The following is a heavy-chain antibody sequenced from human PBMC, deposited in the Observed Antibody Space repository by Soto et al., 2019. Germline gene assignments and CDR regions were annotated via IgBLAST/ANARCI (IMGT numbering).Heavy chain of an antibody. D-gene: IGHD6-25*01. Sequence: AAVKVSCKASGYTFTSYDINWVRQATGQGLEWMGWMNPNSGNTGYAQKFQGRVTMTRNTSISTAYMELSSLRSEDTAVYYCARGSSGWGLYYYYYYGMDVWGQGTPVTVSS. CDR3: ARGSSGWGLYYYYYYGMDV. V-gene: IGHV1-8*01. J-gene: IGHJ6*02. CDR1: GYTFTSYD. CDR2: MNPNSGNT.